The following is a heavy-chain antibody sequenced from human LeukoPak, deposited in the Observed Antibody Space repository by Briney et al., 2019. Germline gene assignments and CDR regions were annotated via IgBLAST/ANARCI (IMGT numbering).Heavy chain of an antibody. CDR2: INTNTGNP. CDR1: GYTFTSYG. Sequence: GASVKVSCTASGYTFTSYGISWVRQAPGQGLEWMGWINTNTGNPTYAQGFTGRFVFSLDTSVSTAYLQISSLKAEDTAVYYCATSWMVAATPDWFDPWGQGTLVTVSS. V-gene: IGHV7-4-1*02. D-gene: IGHD2-15*01. J-gene: IGHJ5*02. CDR3: ATSWMVAATPDWFDP.